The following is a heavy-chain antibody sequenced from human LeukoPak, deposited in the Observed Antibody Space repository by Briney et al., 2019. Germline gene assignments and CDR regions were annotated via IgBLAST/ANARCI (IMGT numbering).Heavy chain of an antibody. CDR2: ISSSGSTI. V-gene: IGHV3-48*03. CDR3: AKPAARGIAARGYYFDY. CDR1: GFTFSSYE. Sequence: GGSLRLSCAASGFTFSSYEMNWVRQAPGKGLEWVSYISSSGSTIYYAGSVKGRFTISRDNSKNTLYLQMNSLRAEDTAVYYCAKPAARGIAARGYYFDYWGQGTLVTVSS. J-gene: IGHJ4*02. D-gene: IGHD6-13*01.